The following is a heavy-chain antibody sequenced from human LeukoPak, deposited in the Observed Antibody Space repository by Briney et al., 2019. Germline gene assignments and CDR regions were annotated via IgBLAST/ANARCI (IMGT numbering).Heavy chain of an antibody. CDR1: GGSISSHY. Sequence: SETLSLTCTVSGGSISSHYWSWIRQPPGKGLEWIGYIYYSGSTKYNHSLKSRVTISADTSKNQFSLKLSSVTAAATAVYYCARLYDSSGYTNWLDPWGQGTLVTVSS. J-gene: IGHJ5*02. D-gene: IGHD3-22*01. CDR3: ARLYDSSGYTNWLDP. CDR2: IYYSGST. V-gene: IGHV4-59*11.